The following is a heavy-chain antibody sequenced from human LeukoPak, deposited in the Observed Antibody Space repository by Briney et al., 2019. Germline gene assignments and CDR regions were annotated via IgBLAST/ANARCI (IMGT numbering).Heavy chain of an antibody. CDR3: ARVKYNWNDIFENWFDP. Sequence: GASVKVSCKASGYTFTSYDINWVRQATGQGLEWMGWMNPNSSNTGYAQKFQGRVTITRNTSISTAYMELSSLRSEDSAVYYCARVKYNWNDIFENWFDPWGQGTLVTVSS. D-gene: IGHD1-1*01. CDR2: MNPNSSNT. J-gene: IGHJ5*02. CDR1: GYTFTSYD. V-gene: IGHV1-8*03.